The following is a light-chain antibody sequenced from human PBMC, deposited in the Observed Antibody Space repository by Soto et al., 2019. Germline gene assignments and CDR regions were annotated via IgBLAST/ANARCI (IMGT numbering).Light chain of an antibody. CDR1: SSNIGGNS. V-gene: IGLV1-51*01. Sequence: QSVLTQPPSVSAAPGQKVTISCSGSSSNIGGNSVSWYQQLPGTSPKLLIYDDNKRPSGIPDRFSGSKSGTSATLGITGFQTGDEADYYCGSWDSSLSAYVFGTGTKSPS. CDR3: GSWDSSLSAYV. J-gene: IGLJ1*01. CDR2: DDN.